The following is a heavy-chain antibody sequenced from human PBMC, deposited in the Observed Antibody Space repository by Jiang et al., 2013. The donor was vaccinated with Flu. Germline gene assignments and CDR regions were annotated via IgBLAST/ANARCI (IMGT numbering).Heavy chain of an antibody. J-gene: IGHJ4*02. CDR3: AREGDYYDSSGYYYSPFDY. CDR1: GGSISSSSYY. Sequence: KPSETLSLTCTVSGGSISSSSYYWGWIRQPPGKGLEWIGSIYTSGSTNYNPSLKSRVTISVDTSKNQFSLKLSSVTAADTAVYYCAREGDYYDSSGYYYSPFDYWGQGTLVTVSS. V-gene: IGHV4-39*07. D-gene: IGHD3-22*01. CDR2: IYTSGST.